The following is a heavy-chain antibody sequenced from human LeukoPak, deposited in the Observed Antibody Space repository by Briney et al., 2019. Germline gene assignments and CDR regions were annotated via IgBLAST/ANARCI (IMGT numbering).Heavy chain of an antibody. CDR2: IYHSGST. D-gene: IGHD3-10*01. Sequence: SETLSLTCTVSGYSISSGYYWGWIRQPPGKGLEWIASIYHSGSTYYNPSLKRRVTISVDTSKNQFSLKLSSMTAADTAVYYCARTYGSGSPPRFDPWGQGTLVIVSS. CDR3: ARTYGSGSPPRFDP. V-gene: IGHV4-38-2*02. CDR1: GYSISSGYY. J-gene: IGHJ5*02.